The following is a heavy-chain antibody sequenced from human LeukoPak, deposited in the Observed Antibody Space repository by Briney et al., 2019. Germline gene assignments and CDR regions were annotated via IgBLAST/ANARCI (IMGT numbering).Heavy chain of an antibody. CDR2: IIPIFGTA. Sequence: SVKVSCKPSGGTFNNYAINWVRQAPGQGLEWMGGIIPIFGTANYAQKFQGRVTITADKSTSTVYMELSSLRSEDTALYYCAGYASSGRRDAFDIWGQGTKVTVSS. CDR1: GGTFNNYA. D-gene: IGHD3-22*01. V-gene: IGHV1-69*06. CDR3: AGYASSGRRDAFDI. J-gene: IGHJ3*02.